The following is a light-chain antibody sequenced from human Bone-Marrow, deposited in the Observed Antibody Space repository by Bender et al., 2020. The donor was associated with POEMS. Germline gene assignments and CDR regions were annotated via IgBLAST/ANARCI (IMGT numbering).Light chain of an antibody. J-gene: IGLJ3*02. CDR3: CSKAGIWV. CDR2: EGS. Sequence: QSALTQPASVSGSPGQSITISCTGTSSDVGNYNLVSWYQQHPGKAPKLMIYEGSKRPSGISNRFSASKYGNTASLTISGLQAEDEADYYCCSKAGIWVFGGGTKLTVL. CDR1: SSDVGNYNL. V-gene: IGLV2-23*01.